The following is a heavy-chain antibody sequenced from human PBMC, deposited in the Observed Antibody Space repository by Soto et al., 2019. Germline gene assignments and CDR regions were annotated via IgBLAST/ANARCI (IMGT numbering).Heavy chain of an antibody. Sequence: PSETLSLTCSVSCVSINSGDNYWRWIRQAPGRGLEWSGSIYYNGDTNYNPSLGSRVTMSVDNSKNQLFLDLQAVVAADTAVYFCAREGGDIVQVTYYWGQGTLVTVSS. V-gene: IGHV4-30-4*01. D-gene: IGHD2-15*01. CDR1: CVSINSGDNY. CDR3: AREGGDIVQVTYY. CDR2: IYYNGDT. J-gene: IGHJ4*02.